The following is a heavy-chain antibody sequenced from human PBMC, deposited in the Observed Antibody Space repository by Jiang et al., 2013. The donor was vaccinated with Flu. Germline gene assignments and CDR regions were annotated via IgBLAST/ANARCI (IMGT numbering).Heavy chain of an antibody. Sequence: GGSLRLSCAASGFTFSDYYMDWVRQAPGKGLEWVGRTRNKASSYTTEYAASVKGRFTISRDDSKNSLYLQMNSLKTEDTAVYYCARDVYGGFDYWGQGTLVTVSS. J-gene: IGHJ4*02. CDR2: TRNKASSYTT. CDR3: ARDVYGGFDY. CDR1: GFTFSDYY. D-gene: IGHD3-10*01. V-gene: IGHV3-72*01.